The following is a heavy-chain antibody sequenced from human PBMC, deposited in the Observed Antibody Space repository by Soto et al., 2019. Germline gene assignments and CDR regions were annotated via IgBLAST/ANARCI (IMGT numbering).Heavy chain of an antibody. CDR2: ISYDGTNK. J-gene: IGHJ6*03. Sequence: QVQLVESGGGVVQPGTSLRLSCIASGFTFSRFAIHWVRQAPGKGLEWVAVISYDGTNKYYGAFVKGRFSLSRDDSENTAYLRMNILRPDDTALYYCAKDSALGFYMDVWGRGTTVTVSS. CDR1: GFTFSRFA. D-gene: IGHD1-26*01. V-gene: IGHV3-30*18. CDR3: AKDSALGFYMDV.